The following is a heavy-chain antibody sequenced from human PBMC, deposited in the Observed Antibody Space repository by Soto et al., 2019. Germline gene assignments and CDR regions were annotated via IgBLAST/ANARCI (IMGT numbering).Heavy chain of an antibody. CDR1: GFTVSSNY. V-gene: IGHV3-66*01. CDR3: ARDRRLGGVNWFDP. J-gene: IGHJ5*02. D-gene: IGHD3-10*01. Sequence: GGSLRLSCAASGFTVSSNYMSWVRQAPGKGLEWVSVIYSGGSTYYADSVKGRFTISRDNSKNTLYLQMNSLRAEDTAVYSCARDRRLGGVNWFDPWGQGTLVTVSS. CDR2: IYSGGST.